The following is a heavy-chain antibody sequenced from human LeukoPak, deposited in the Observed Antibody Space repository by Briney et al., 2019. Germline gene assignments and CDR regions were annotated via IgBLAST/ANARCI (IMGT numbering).Heavy chain of an antibody. CDR2: ISWNSGSI. CDR1: GFTFDDYA. V-gene: IGHV3-9*01. D-gene: IGHD6-6*01. J-gene: IGHJ4*02. CDR3: AKDLSSSSALFDY. Sequence: GGSLRLSCAASGFTFDDYAMPWVRQAPGKGLEWVSGISWNSGSIGYADSVKGRFTISRDNAKNSLYLQMNSLRAEDTALYYCAKDLSSSSALFDYWGQGTLVTVSS.